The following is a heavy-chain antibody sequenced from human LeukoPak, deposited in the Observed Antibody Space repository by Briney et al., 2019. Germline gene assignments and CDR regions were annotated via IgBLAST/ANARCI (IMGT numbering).Heavy chain of an antibody. J-gene: IGHJ5*02. V-gene: IGHV3-30*02. CDR2: IRYDGSNK. CDR1: AFTLSSYG. Sequence: AGSLTLSSPASAFTLSSYGTHWVRQAPGKGLEWVAFIRYDGSNKYYADSVKGRFTISRDNSKNTLYLQMNSLRAEDTAVYYCAKDFRLMVTRFWSANWFDPWGQGTLVTVSS. D-gene: IGHD2-8*01. CDR3: AKDFRLMVTRFWSANWFDP.